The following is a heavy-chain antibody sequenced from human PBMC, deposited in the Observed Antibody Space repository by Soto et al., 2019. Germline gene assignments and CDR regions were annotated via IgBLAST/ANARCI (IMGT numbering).Heavy chain of an antibody. CDR1: GGSISSSSYY. V-gene: IGHV4-39*01. CDR3: ARHLYGMDV. CDR2: IYYSGST. J-gene: IGHJ6*02. Sequence: SETLSLTCTVSGGSISSSSYYFCWIRQPPGKGLELIGSIYYSGSTYYNPSLKSRVTISVDTSKNQFSLKLSSVTAADTAVYYCARHLYGMDVWGQGTTVTVSS.